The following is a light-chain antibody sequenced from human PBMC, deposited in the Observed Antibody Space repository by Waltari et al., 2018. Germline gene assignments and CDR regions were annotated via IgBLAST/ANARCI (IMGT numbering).Light chain of an antibody. CDR1: QSVSSY. Sequence: EIVFTQSPATLSLSPGERATLSCSASQSVSSYLAWYQQKPGQAPRLLIYDASNRATGIPARFSGSGSGTDFTLTISSLEPEDFAVYYCQQRSNWPPMYTFGQGTKLEIK. V-gene: IGKV3-11*01. CDR2: DAS. CDR3: QQRSNWPPMYT. J-gene: IGKJ2*01.